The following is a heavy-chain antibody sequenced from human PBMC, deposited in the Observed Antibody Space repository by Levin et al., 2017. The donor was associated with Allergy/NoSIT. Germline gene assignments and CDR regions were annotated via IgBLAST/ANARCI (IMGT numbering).Heavy chain of an antibody. J-gene: IGHJ4*02. D-gene: IGHD6-19*01. Sequence: GESLKIPCAASGFTFSSYAMSWVRQAPGNGLEWVSGISGSGASTYYADSVKGRFTISRDNSKDTLYLQMNSLRGDDTAVYYCAKGTRGYSSGWYGLDYWGQGTLVTVSS. CDR2: ISGSGAST. V-gene: IGHV3-23*01. CDR1: GFTFSSYA. CDR3: AKGTRGYSSGWYGLDY.